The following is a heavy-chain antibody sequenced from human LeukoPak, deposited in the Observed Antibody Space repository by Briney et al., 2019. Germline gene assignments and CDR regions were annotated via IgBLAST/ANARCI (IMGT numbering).Heavy chain of an antibody. CDR3: AAFTLT. V-gene: IGHV4-34*01. CDR1: GGSISSYY. J-gene: IGHJ4*02. CDR2: INHSGST. Sequence: SETLSLICTVSGGSISSYYWSWIRQPPGKGLEWIGEINHSGSTNYNPSLKSRVTISVDTSKNQFSLKLSSVTAADTAVDYCAAFTLTWGQGTLVTVSS. D-gene: IGHD3-16*01.